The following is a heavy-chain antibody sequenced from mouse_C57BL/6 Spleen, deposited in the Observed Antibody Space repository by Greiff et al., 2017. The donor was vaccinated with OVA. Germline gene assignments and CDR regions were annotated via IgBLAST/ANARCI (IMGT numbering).Heavy chain of an antibody. CDR2: IDPETGGT. D-gene: IGHD1-1*02. Sequence: QVQLQQSGAELVRPGASVTLSCKASGYTFTDYEMHWVKQTPVHGLEWIGAIDPETGGTAYNQKFKGKAILTADKSSSTASMELRSLTSEDSAVYYCTRVRGSGYAMDYWGQGTSVTVSS. CDR1: GYTFTDYE. V-gene: IGHV1-15*01. J-gene: IGHJ4*01. CDR3: TRVRGSGYAMDY.